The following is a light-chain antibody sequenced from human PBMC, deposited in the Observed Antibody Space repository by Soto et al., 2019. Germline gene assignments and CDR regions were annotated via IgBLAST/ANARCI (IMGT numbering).Light chain of an antibody. CDR1: GSDVGGYNY. V-gene: IGLV2-14*01. Sequence: QSALTQPASVSGSPGQSITISCTGTGSDVGGYNYVSWYQKHPGKAPKLMIYDVNNRPSGVSNRFSGSKSGNTASLTISGLQAEDEADYYCTSYTSSSTYVFGTGTKLTVL. CDR3: TSYTSSSTYV. CDR2: DVN. J-gene: IGLJ1*01.